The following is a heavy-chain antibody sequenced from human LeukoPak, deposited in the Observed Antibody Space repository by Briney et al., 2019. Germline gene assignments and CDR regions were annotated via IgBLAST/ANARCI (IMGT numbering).Heavy chain of an antibody. V-gene: IGHV1-69*13. CDR3: ARDQGPYYDILTPPDGGGKSAFDI. CDR1: GYTFTGYY. D-gene: IGHD3-9*01. J-gene: IGHJ3*02. Sequence: SVKVSCKASGYTFTGYYMHWVRQAPGQGLEWMGGIIPIFGTANYAQKFQGRVTITADESTSTAYMELSSLRSEDTAVYYCARDQGPYYDILTPPDGGGKSAFDIWGQGTMVTVSS. CDR2: IIPIFGTA.